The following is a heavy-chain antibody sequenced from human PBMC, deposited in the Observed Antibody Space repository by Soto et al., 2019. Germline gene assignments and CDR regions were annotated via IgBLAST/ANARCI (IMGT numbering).Heavy chain of an antibody. CDR2: MNPNSGNT. V-gene: IGHV1-8*01. CDR3: ARGLFIRRKQLGVYYYYYMAV. J-gene: IGHJ6*03. Sequence: ASVKVSCKASGYTFTSYDINWVRQATGQGLEWMGWMNPNSGNTGYAQKFQGRVTMTRNTSISTAYMELSSLRSEDTAVYYCARGLFIRRKQLGVYYYYYMAVWGKGTTVTVS. CDR1: GYTFTSYD. D-gene: IGHD6-6*01.